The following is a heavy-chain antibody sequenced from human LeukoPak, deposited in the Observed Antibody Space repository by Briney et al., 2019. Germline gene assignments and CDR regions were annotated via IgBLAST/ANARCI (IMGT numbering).Heavy chain of an antibody. CDR2: IIPIFGTA. CDR1: GGTFSSYA. D-gene: IGHD5-12*01. V-gene: IGHV1-69*13. Sequence: GASVKVSCKASGGTFSSYAISWVRQAPGQGLEWMGGIIPIFGTANYAQKFQGRVTITADESTSTAYMELSSLRSEDTAVYHCARERERGYSGYVFDYWGQGTLVTVSS. CDR3: ARERERGYSGYVFDY. J-gene: IGHJ4*02.